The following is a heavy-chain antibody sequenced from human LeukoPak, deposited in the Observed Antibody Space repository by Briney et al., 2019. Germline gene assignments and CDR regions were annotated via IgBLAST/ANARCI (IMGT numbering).Heavy chain of an antibody. CDR1: GFTFSRFS. D-gene: IGHD1-14*01. V-gene: IGHV3-48*04. CDR3: ARKTGDC. CDR2: ISSSSSPM. Sequence: PGGSPRLSCAASGFTFSRFSMNWVRQAPGKGLEWLSYISSSSSPMYYADSVKGRFTISRDNAKNSLYLQMNSLRVEDTAVYYCARKTGDCWGQGTLVIVSS. J-gene: IGHJ4*02.